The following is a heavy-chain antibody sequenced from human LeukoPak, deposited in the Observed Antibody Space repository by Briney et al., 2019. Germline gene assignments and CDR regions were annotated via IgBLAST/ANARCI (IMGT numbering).Heavy chain of an antibody. CDR2: IKQDGSEK. D-gene: IGHD6-13*01. J-gene: IGHJ4*02. CDR3: AREGSSWYAGGGTSFDY. V-gene: IGHV3-7*01. Sequence: TGGSLRLSCAASGFTFSSYWMSWVRQAPGKGLEWVANIKQDGSEKYYVDSVKGRFTISRDNAKNSLYLQMNSLRAEDTAVYYCAREGSSWYAGGGTSFDYWGQGTLVTVSS. CDR1: GFTFSSYW.